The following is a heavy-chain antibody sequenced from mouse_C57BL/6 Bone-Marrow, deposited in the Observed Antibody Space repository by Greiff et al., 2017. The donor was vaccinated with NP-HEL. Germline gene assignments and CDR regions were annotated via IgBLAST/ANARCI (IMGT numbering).Heavy chain of an antibody. D-gene: IGHD1-1*01. J-gene: IGHJ1*03. Sequence: VQLQQSDAELVKPGASVKISCKVSGYTFTDHTIHWMKQRPEQGLEWIGYIYPRDGSTKYNEKFKGKATLTADKSSSTAYMQLNSLTSEDSAVYFCARWPYYYGSSWYFDVWGTGTTVTVSS. CDR3: ARWPYYYGSSWYFDV. CDR2: IYPRDGST. V-gene: IGHV1-78*01. CDR1: GYTFTDHT.